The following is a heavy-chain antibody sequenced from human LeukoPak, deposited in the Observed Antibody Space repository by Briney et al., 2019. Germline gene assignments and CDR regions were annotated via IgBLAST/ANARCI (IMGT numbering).Heavy chain of an antibody. D-gene: IGHD6-13*01. V-gene: IGHV3-30*04. CDR1: GFTFSSYA. CDR3: ASVHFDFPYSSSWYTGNWFDP. Sequence: PGRSLRLSCAASGFTFSSYAMHWVRQAPGKGLEWVAVISYDGSNKYYADSVKGRFTISRDNSKNTLYLQMNSLRAEDTAVYYWASVHFDFPYSSSWYTGNWFDPWGQGTLVTV. J-gene: IGHJ5*02. CDR2: ISYDGSNK.